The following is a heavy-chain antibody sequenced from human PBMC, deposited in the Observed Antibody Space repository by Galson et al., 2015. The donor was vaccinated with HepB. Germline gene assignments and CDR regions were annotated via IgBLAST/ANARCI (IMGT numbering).Heavy chain of an antibody. CDR1: GFTFSNAW. J-gene: IGHJ6*02. D-gene: IGHD3-22*01. V-gene: IGHV3-15*07. CDR3: TTSYSRTYYYDSSGYYPPGLSYYYYYGMDV. CDR2: IKSKTDGGTT. Sequence: SLRLSCAASGFTFSNAWMNWVRQAPGKGLEWVGRIKSKTDGGTTDYAAPVKGRFTISRDDSKNTLYLQMNSLKTEDTAVYYCTTSYSRTYYYDSSGYYPPGLSYYYYYGMDVWGQGTTVTVSS.